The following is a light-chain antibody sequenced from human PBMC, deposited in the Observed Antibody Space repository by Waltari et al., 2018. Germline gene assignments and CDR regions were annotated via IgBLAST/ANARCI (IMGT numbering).Light chain of an antibody. V-gene: IGKV1-39*01. CDR2: TAS. J-gene: IGKJ3*01. Sequence: DIHMTQSPSSLSASVGDRVTLTCRASHTIDTYLNWYQQKPGKAPNLLISTASTLQSGVPSRFSGSGSGTDFTLTIDSMQPEDFATYYCQQSYSRPLFTFGPGTKVDL. CDR1: HTIDTY. CDR3: QQSYSRPLFT.